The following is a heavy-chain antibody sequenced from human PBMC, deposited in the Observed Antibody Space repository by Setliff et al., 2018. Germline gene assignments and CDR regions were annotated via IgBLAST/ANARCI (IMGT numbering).Heavy chain of an antibody. J-gene: IGHJ4*02. CDR3: AKGGTYRSLDF. Sequence: PSETLSLTCTVSGGPFSGASIWSWIRQPPGKGLEFIGYVYHSGTAKYDPSLESRAIMSVDASKNEISLKLKSVTAADTAVYYCAKGGTYRSLDFWGQGALVTVS. CDR2: VYHSGTA. CDR1: GGPFSGAS. D-gene: IGHD1-1*01. V-gene: IGHV4-59*01.